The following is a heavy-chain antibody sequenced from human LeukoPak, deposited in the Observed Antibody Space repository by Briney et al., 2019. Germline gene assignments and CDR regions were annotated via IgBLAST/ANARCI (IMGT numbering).Heavy chain of an antibody. CDR2: IHSGGVT. CDR1: GFTVSSQY. V-gene: IGHV3-53*01. Sequence: GGSLRLSCAASGFTVSSQYMNWVRQAPGKGLEWVSVIHSGGVTYYADPVKGRFTISRDNSKNILYLQMDSLRADDTAIYYCAISVYSGSPTKSFDYWGRGTLITVSS. D-gene: IGHD6-6*01. J-gene: IGHJ4*02. CDR3: AISVYSGSPTKSFDY.